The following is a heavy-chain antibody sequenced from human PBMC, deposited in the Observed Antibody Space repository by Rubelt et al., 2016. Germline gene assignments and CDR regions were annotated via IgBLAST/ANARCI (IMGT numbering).Heavy chain of an antibody. J-gene: IGHJ2*01. Sequence: GGIIPIFGTANYAQKFQGRVTITADESTSTAYMELSSLRSEDTAVYYCARTDIVVVPAANGYFDLWGRGTLVTVSS. D-gene: IGHD2-2*01. CDR3: ARTDIVVVPAANGYFDL. CDR2: IIPIFGTA. V-gene: IGHV1-69*01.